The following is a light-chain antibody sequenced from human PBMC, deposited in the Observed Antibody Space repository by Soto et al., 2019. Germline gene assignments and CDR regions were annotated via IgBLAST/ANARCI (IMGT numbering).Light chain of an antibody. CDR2: GAS. V-gene: IGKV3-20*01. CDR1: QSLSSSY. J-gene: IGKJ1*01. Sequence: EIVLTQSPGTLSLSPGERATLSCRASQSLSSSYLVWYQQKPGQAPRLLIYGASSRATGIPDRFSGSGSGTDFTLTISRLEPEDFAVYYCQQYGSSGTFGQGTKVEIK. CDR3: QQYGSSGT.